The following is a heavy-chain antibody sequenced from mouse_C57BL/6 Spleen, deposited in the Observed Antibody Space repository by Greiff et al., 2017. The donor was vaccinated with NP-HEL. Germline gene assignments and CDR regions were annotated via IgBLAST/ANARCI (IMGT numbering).Heavy chain of an antibody. J-gene: IGHJ3*01. CDR1: GFTFSSYA. V-gene: IGHV5-4*01. CDR3: ARSPYYYGSSYGFAY. D-gene: IGHD1-1*01. Sequence: EVHLVESGGGLVKPGGSLKLSCAASGFTFSSYAMSWVRQTPEKRLEWVATISDGGSYTYYPDNVKGRFTISRDNAKNNLYLQMSHLKSEDTAMYYCARSPYYYGSSYGFAYWGQGTLVTVSA. CDR2: ISDGGSYT.